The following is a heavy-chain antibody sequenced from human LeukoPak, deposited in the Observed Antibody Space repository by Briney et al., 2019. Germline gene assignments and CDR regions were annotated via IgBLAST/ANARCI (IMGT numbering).Heavy chain of an antibody. CDR1: GYTFTSYG. Sequence: ASVTVSCKASGYTFTSYGISWVRQAPGQGLEWMGWICTYNGNTNYAREFQGRVTMTTDTSTSTAYMELRSLRSDDTAVYYCARDDCTSASCYLAYWGQGTLVTVSS. J-gene: IGHJ4*02. D-gene: IGHD2-2*01. CDR2: ICTYNGNT. CDR3: ARDDCTSASCYLAY. V-gene: IGHV1-18*01.